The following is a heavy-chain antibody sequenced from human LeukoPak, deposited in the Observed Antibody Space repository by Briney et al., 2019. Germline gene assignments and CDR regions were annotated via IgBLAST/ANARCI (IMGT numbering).Heavy chain of an antibody. CDR2: ISYSGSTT. CDR1: GFTFTNFE. Sequence: GGSLRLSCAASGFTFTNFEMNWVRQAPGRGLEWVSYISYSGSTTSYADSVKGRFTISRDNAKNSLYLQMNSLRAEDTAVYYCARAGPPAFDPWGQGTLVTVSS. CDR3: ARAGPPAFDP. V-gene: IGHV3-48*03. J-gene: IGHJ5*02.